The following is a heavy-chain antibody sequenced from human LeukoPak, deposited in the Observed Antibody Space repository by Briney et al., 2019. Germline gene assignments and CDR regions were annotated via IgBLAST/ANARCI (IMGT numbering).Heavy chain of an antibody. CDR2: IYYSGST. Sequence: PSETLSLTCTVSGGSISGSSYYWGWIRQPPGKGLEWIGSIYYSGSTYYNPSLKSRVTISVDTSKNQFSLKLSSVTAADTAVYYCARWSYDSSGYLDYWGQGTLVTVSS. CDR3: ARWSYDSSGYLDY. CDR1: GGSISGSSYY. V-gene: IGHV4-39*07. D-gene: IGHD3-22*01. J-gene: IGHJ4*02.